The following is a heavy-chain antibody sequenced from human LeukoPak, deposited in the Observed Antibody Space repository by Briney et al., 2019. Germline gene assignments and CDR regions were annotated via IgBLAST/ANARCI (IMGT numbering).Heavy chain of an antibody. CDR1: GYTFTSYG. D-gene: IGHD3-22*01. Sequence: GASVKVSCKASGYTFTSYGISWVRQAPGQGLEWMGWISAYNGNTNYAQKLQGRVTMTTDTSTSTAYMELRSLRSDDTAVYYCARQGYYYDSPDAFDIWGQGTMVTVSS. CDR2: ISAYNGNT. V-gene: IGHV1-18*01. J-gene: IGHJ3*02. CDR3: ARQGYYYDSPDAFDI.